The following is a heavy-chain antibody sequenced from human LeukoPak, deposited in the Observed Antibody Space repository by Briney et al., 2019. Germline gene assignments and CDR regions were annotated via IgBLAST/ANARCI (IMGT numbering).Heavy chain of an antibody. CDR1: GFTFSNYS. V-gene: IGHV3-21*01. J-gene: IGHJ4*02. CDR3: ARVLRRVVVPAAILGY. Sequence: GGSLRLSCAASGFTFSNYSMNWVRQAPGKGLEWVSSISSSSYIYYADSVKGRFTISRDNAKNSLYLQMNSLRAEDTAVYYCARVLRRVVVPAAILGYWGQGTLVTVSS. D-gene: IGHD2-2*01. CDR2: ISSSSYI.